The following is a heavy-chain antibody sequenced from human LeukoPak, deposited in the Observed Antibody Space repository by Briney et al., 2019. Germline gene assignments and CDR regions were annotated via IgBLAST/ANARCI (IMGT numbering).Heavy chain of an antibody. CDR3: ARDEFGTYSLDY. Sequence: GGSLRLSCAASGFTFSSYGMHWVRQAPGKGLEWVAFIRYDGSNKYYADSVKGRFTISRDNSKNTLYLQMNSLRAEDTAVYYCARDEFGTYSLDYWGQGTLVTVSS. CDR2: IRYDGSNK. J-gene: IGHJ4*02. V-gene: IGHV3-30*02. CDR1: GFTFSSYG. D-gene: IGHD2-21*01.